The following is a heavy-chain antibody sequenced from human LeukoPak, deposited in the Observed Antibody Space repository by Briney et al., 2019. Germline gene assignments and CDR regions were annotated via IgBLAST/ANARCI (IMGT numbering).Heavy chain of an antibody. J-gene: IGHJ4*02. Sequence: SETLSLTCTVSGFSISSTSYWGWIRQPPGKGLEWIGEVNHTGGITYNPSLKSRVTVAIDTSKNQFSLQLTSVTAADTAVYYCARYPRGYSGDDDYWGQGTLVTVSS. D-gene: IGHD5-12*01. CDR3: ARYPRGYSGDDDY. V-gene: IGHV4-38-2*02. CDR1: GFSISSTSY. CDR2: VNHTGGI.